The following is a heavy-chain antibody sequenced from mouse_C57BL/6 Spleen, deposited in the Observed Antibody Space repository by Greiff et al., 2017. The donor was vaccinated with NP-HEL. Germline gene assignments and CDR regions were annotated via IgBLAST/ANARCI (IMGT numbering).Heavy chain of an antibody. CDR3: ARGTTVVEGAMDY. CDR1: GYTFTSYW. V-gene: IGHV1-69*01. Sequence: QVQLQQPGAELVMPGASVKLSCKASGYTFTSYWMHWVKPRPGQGLEWIGEIDPSDSYTNYNQKFKGKSTLTVDKSSSTAYMQLSSLTSEDSAVYYCARGTTVVEGAMDYWGQGTSVTVSS. CDR2: IDPSDSYT. J-gene: IGHJ4*01. D-gene: IGHD1-1*01.